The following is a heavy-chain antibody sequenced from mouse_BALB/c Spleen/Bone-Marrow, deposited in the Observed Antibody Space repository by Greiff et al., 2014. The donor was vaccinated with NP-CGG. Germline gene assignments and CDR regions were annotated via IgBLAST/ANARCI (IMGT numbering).Heavy chain of an antibody. CDR3: ARSTYYGYYFDY. D-gene: IGHD2-9*01. J-gene: IGHJ2*01. V-gene: IGHV1-18*01. Sequence: EVQLVESGPELVKPGASVKIPCKASGYTFTDYNMDWVKQSHGKSLEWIGDINPNNGGTIYNQKFKGKATLTVDKSSSTAYMELRSLTSEDTAVYYCARSTYYGYYFDYWGQGTTLTVSS. CDR2: INPNNGGT. CDR1: GYTFTDYN.